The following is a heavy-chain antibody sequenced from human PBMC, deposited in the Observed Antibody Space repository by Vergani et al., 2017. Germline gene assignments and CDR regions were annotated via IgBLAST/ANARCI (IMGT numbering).Heavy chain of an antibody. CDR2: VYPSGSS. D-gene: IGHD3-16*01. J-gene: IGHJ2*01. CDR1: GASITSGSYY. V-gene: IGHV4-61*02. CDR3: ASGKYYSDSTSHFRGRYFDV. Sequence: QVQLQESGPRLVKPSQTLSLTCTVSGASITSGSYYWSWIRQTAEKGLEWIGRVYPSGSSDYNPALSHRVTMSIDTSRHQLSLTLSYVTAADTAVYYCASGKYYSDSTSHFRGRYFDVWGRGTLVTVPS.